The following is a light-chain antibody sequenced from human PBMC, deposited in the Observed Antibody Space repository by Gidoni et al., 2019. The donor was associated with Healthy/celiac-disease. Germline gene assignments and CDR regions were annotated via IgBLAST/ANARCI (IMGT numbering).Light chain of an antibody. V-gene: IGKV1-27*01. CDR1: QDISNY. J-gene: IGKJ4*01. Sequence: IQMTQSPSSLSASVGDRVTITCRASQDISNYLAWYQQKPVKVPKLLIFAASAMQSGVPSRFSGSGSGTDFTLTISSLQPEDVATYYCQRYNSAPLTFGGGTKVEIK. CDR3: QRYNSAPLT. CDR2: AAS.